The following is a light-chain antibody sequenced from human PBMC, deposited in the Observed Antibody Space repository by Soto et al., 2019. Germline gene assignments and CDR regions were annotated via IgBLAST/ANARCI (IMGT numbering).Light chain of an antibody. J-gene: IGKJ1*01. CDR3: QQYNGYSRT. Sequence: DIQLTQSPSVLSASVGDTVTITCRASQALSNYLAWYQQKPGKAPDLLIYDASSLESGVPSRFSGSGSGTAFTLTIRSLQPDDFSTYYCQQYNGYSRTFGQGTKVDIK. V-gene: IGKV1-5*01. CDR1: QALSNY. CDR2: DAS.